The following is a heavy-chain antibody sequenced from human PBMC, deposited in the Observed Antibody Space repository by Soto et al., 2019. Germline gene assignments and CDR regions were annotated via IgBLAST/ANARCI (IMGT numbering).Heavy chain of an antibody. CDR2: IKADGSEK. V-gene: IGHV3-7*01. D-gene: IGHD3-22*01. Sequence: GXLRLSCADSGFIGTPYWLSWVRQVPGKGLEWVANIKADGSEKFYVDSVKGRFIISRDNAKNSLYLQMNNLRAEDTAVYYCAGETPYYDSSDYFYFFDYWGQGTQVTVSS. CDR1: GFIGTPYW. J-gene: IGHJ4*02. CDR3: AGETPYYDSSDYFYFFDY.